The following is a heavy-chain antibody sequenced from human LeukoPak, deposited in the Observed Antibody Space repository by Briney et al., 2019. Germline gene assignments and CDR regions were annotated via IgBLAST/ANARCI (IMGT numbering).Heavy chain of an antibody. CDR3: ARAGGYSYGDFDY. V-gene: IGHV1-2*02. CDR1: GYTFTSYG. J-gene: IGHJ4*02. Sequence: ASVKVPCKASGYTFTSYGISWVRQAPGQGLEWMGWINPNSGGTNYAQKFQGRVTMTRDTSISTAYMELSRLRSDDTAVYYCARAGGYSYGDFDYWGQGTLVTVSS. D-gene: IGHD5-18*01. CDR2: INPNSGGT.